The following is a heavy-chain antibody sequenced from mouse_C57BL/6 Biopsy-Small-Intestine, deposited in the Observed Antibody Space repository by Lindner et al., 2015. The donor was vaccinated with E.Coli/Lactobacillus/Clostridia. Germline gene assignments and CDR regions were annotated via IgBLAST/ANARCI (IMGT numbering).Heavy chain of an antibody. D-gene: IGHD2-5*01. J-gene: IGHJ3*01. V-gene: IGHV1-9*01. Sequence: VQLQESGAELMKPGASVKLSCKATGYSFTGYWIEWVKQRPGHGLEWIGEILPGFGSTNYNEKFKGKATFTADTSSNTAYMQLSSLTTEDSAIYYCARDRLPAYSRDFQFAYWGQGTLVTVSA. CDR1: GYSFTGYW. CDR3: ARDRLPAYSRDFQFAY. CDR2: ILPGFGST.